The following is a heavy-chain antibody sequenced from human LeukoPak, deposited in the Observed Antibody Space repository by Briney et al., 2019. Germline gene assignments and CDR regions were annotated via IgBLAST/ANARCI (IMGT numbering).Heavy chain of an antibody. D-gene: IGHD2-21*02. CDR2: IYPGDSDT. V-gene: IGHV5-51*01. J-gene: IGHJ3*02. CDR1: GYSFTSYW. CDR3: ASTYCGGDCYGDAFDI. Sequence: GESLKISCNGSGYSFTSYWIGWVRQMPGKGLEWMGIIYPGDSDTRYSPSFQGQVTISADKSISTAYLQWGSLKASDTAMYYCASTYCGGDCYGDAFDIWGQGTMVTVSS.